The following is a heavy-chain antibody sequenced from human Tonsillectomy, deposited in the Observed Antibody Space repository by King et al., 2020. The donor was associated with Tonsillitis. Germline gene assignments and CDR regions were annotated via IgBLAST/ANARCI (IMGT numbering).Heavy chain of an antibody. Sequence: VQLVESGGGLVQPGGSLRLSCAASGFTFSSFGMNWVRQAPGKXLEWVSAISGSGGKTYHADSVKGRFTIPRDNSKNTLXLQMNSLRAETTAGYYCAKXNVXCRGGSCPRSSSYYCXAVWGXXTXVXXXX. CDR3: AKXNVXCRGGSCPRSSSYYCXAV. CDR1: GFTFSSFG. CDR2: ISGSGGKT. D-gene: IGHD2-15*01. J-gene: IGHJ6*02. V-gene: IGHV3-23*04.